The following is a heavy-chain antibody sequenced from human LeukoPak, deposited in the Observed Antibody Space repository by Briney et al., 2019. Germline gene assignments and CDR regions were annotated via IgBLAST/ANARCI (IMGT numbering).Heavy chain of an antibody. Sequence: GGSLRLSCAASGFTFSSYAMHWLRQAPGKGLEYVSAMSSNGGTTDYANSVKGRFTISRDNSKNTLYLQMGSLRAEDMAVYYCARVKTARTNWFDPWGQGTLVTVSS. CDR1: GFTFSSYA. CDR3: ARVKTARTNWFDP. J-gene: IGHJ5*02. V-gene: IGHV3-64*01. CDR2: MSSNGGTT. D-gene: IGHD1/OR15-1a*01.